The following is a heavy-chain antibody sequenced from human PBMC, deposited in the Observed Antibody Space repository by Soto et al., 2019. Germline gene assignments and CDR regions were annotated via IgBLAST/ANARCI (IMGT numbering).Heavy chain of an antibody. J-gene: IGHJ6*02. Sequence: EVQLLESGGGLVQPGGSLRLSCAASGFTFSSYAMNWVRQAPGKGLEWVSAISGSGGSTYYADSVKGRFTISRDNXXNTLYLKMSSLRAEDTAVYYCATDRAAAGSYGMDVWGQGTTVTVSS. V-gene: IGHV3-23*01. D-gene: IGHD6-13*01. CDR2: ISGSGGST. CDR3: ATDRAAAGSYGMDV. CDR1: GFTFSSYA.